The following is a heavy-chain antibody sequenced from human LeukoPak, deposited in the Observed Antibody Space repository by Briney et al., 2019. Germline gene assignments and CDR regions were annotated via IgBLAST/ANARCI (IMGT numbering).Heavy chain of an antibody. D-gene: IGHD3-22*01. CDR1: AFIFSGHW. CDR3: ARGGAYDSSGYLVDY. Sequence: GGSLRLSCEGSAFIFSGHWMNWVRQTPGKGLEWVASIKEDGSERQYVDSVKGRFSISRDNTKGSLFLQLNSLRAEDTAAYYCARGGAYDSSGYLVDYWGQGTPVTVSS. V-gene: IGHV3-7*03. J-gene: IGHJ4*02. CDR2: IKEDGSER.